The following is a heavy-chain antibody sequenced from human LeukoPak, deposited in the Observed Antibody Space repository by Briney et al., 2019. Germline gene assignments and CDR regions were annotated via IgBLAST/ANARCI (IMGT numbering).Heavy chain of an antibody. D-gene: IGHD6-6*01. J-gene: IGHJ3*02. CDR3: AREVREQLVRQAGGDAFDI. V-gene: IGHV3-23*01. CDR2: ISDSGDVT. Sequence: GGSLRLSCAASGFSFSAYPMGWVRQAPGKGLQWLSGISDSGDVTFHADRVKGRFAISRDNSKNTLYLQMNSLRAENTAVYYCAREVREQLVRQAGGDAFDIWGQGTMVTVSS. CDR1: GFSFSAYP.